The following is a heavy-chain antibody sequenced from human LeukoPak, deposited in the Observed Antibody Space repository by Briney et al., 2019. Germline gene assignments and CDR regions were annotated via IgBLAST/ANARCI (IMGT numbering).Heavy chain of an antibody. Sequence: PGGSLRLSCAASGFTFSAYNMYWVRQAPGKGLEWVSYISGGSGGIYYADSAKGRFTISRDNAKNSLYLQMNSLRAEDTAVYYCAREWTQHGGGGFYGVDVWGQGTTVTVSS. CDR3: AREWTQHGGGGFYGVDV. D-gene: IGHD2-15*01. V-gene: IGHV3-48*04. J-gene: IGHJ6*02. CDR1: GFTFSAYN. CDR2: ISGGSGGI.